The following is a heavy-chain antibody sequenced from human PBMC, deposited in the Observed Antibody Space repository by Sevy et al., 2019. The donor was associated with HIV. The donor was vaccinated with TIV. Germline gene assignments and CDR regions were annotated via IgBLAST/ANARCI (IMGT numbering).Heavy chain of an antibody. CDR1: GFSFSGAW. Sequence: GGSLRLSCAASGFSFSGAWMRWVRQAPGEGLEWVARIKNNNEGGTADYGAAVKGGFPISREDSKNEVYLQLNSLKTEDTAVYYCTTDAGLTPWYALQYWGRGTLVTVSS. CDR3: TTDAGLTPWYALQY. D-gene: IGHD3-9*01. V-gene: IGHV3-15*01. CDR2: IKNNNEGGTA. J-gene: IGHJ1*01.